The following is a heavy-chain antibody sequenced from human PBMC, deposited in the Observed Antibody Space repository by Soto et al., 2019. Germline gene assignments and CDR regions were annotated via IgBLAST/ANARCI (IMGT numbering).Heavy chain of an antibody. J-gene: IGHJ6*02. CDR2: IYYSGST. Sequence: AESLSLTFAVSGYSISSGYYRAWIRQPPGNGPEWLGSIYYSGSTYYNPSLNIRVTISVDTSKNQFSLKLSSVPAADTAVYYCAREVCSSTSCSARGDGMDVWGQETTVTDPS. CDR1: GYSISSGYY. V-gene: IGHV4-38-2*02. CDR3: AREVCSSTSCSARGDGMDV. D-gene: IGHD2-2*01.